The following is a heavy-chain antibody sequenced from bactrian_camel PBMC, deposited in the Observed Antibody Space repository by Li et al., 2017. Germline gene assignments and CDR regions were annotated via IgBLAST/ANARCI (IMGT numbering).Heavy chain of an antibody. CDR2: IMILGGTT. CDR3: AADYRYSGGYCPLTSRDFRY. J-gene: IGHJ6*01. V-gene: IGHV3S31*01. Sequence: DVQLVESGGGLAQPGGSLRLSCAASGYTYSTSCMGWFRQAPGKEREGVAAIMILGGTTYYADSVKGRFTISQDNAKNTLYLQMNSLKPADTAMYYCAADYRYSGGYCPLTSRDFRYWGQGTQVTVS. D-gene: IGHD2*01. CDR1: GYTYSTSC.